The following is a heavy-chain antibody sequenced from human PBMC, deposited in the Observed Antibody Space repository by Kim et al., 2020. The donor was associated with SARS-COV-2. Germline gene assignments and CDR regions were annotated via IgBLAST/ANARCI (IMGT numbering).Heavy chain of an antibody. V-gene: IGHV3-11*05. CDR2: ISSSSSYT. CDR3: ARDDHNPGGDPDYGMDV. J-gene: IGHJ6*02. D-gene: IGHD2-21*02. CDR1: GFTFSDYY. Sequence: GGSLRLSCAASGFTFSDYYMSWIRQAPGKGLEWVSYISSSSSYTNYADSVKGRFTISRDNAKNSLYLQMNSLRAEDTAVYYCARDDHNPGGDPDYGMDVWGQGTTVTVSS.